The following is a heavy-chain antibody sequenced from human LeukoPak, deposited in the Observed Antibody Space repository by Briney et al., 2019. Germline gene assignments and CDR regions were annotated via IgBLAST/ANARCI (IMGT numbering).Heavy chain of an antibody. Sequence: GGSLRLSCAASGFTFDDYGMSWVRQAPGKGLEWVSGINGNGGSTGYADSVKGRFTISRDNANNSLYLQMNSLRAEDTALYYCARLIRWQLLYPSAMDVWGKGTTVTVSS. CDR1: GFTFDDYG. D-gene: IGHD2-2*02. V-gene: IGHV3-20*04. CDR3: ARLIRWQLLYPSAMDV. J-gene: IGHJ6*03. CDR2: INGNGGST.